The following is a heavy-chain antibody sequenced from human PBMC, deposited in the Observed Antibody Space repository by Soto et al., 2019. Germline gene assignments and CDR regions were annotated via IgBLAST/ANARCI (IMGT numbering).Heavy chain of an antibody. CDR2: INHSGST. V-gene: IGHV4-34*01. J-gene: IGHJ6*02. CDR1: GGSFSGYY. D-gene: IGHD3-3*01. CDR3: ASPSGHRHYYYYGMDV. Sequence: KPSETLSLPCAVYGGSFSGYYWSWIRQPPGKGLEWIGEINHSGSTNYNPSLKSRVTISVDTSKNQFSLKLSSVTAADTAVYYCASPSGHRHYYYYGMDVWGQGTTVTVSS.